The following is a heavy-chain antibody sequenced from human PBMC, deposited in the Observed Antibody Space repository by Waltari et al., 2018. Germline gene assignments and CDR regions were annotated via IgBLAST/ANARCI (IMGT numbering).Heavy chain of an antibody. CDR3: ARGVAPLYYYDSSGYSDY. D-gene: IGHD3-22*01. Sequence: QVQLQESGPGLVKPSETLSLTCTVSGYSISSGYYWGWIRQPPGKGLEWIGSIYYSWSSYYSPSLKSRVTISVDTSKNQFSLKLSSVTAADTAVYYCARGVAPLYYYDSSGYSDYWGQGTLVTVSS. V-gene: IGHV4-38-2*02. J-gene: IGHJ4*02. CDR2: IYYSWSS. CDR1: GYSISSGYY.